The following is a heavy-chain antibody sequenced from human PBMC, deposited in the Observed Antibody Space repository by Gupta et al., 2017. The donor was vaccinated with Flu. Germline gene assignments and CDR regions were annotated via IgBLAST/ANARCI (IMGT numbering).Heavy chain of an antibody. J-gene: IGHJ4*02. V-gene: IGHV1-69*01. CDR2: IIPIVGTA. D-gene: IGHD3-3*01. Sequence: QVQLVQSGAAVKKPGSSVKVSCKASGGPFSSYAISWVRQAPGQGLEWMGGIIPIVGTANYAQKFQGRVTITADESTSTAYMELSSLRSEDTAVYYCAREYGVTTFFGYSTGFDYWGQGTLVTVSS. CDR3: AREYGVTTFFGYSTGFDY. CDR1: GGPFSSYA.